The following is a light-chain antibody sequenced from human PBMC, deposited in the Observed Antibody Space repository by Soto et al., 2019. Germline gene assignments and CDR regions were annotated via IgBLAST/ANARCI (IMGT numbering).Light chain of an antibody. Sequence: EITMTQFPATLSASPGEGVTLSCRAAQDVTTNFAWYQQKRGQAPRLLIYDISTRATGVPARFSGSGSGTEFTPSISGLRSEDFAVYFCQQYNNWPFSFGQGTRLEIK. CDR2: DIS. V-gene: IGKV3-15*01. CDR1: QDVTTN. J-gene: IGKJ5*01. CDR3: QQYNNWPFS.